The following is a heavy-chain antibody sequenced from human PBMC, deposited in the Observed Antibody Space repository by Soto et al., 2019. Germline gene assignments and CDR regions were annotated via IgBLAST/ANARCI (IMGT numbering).Heavy chain of an antibody. Sequence: QVQLVQSGAEVKKPGSSVKVFCKASGGTFSNYTISWVRQAPGQGLEWMGGIIPVFGTTDYEQKFQGRVTITADGSTSTAYMKLSSLRSADTAVYYCARSSPYIVVRKPTGNQDHYGMDVWGQGTTVTVSS. V-gene: IGHV1-69*01. CDR1: GGTFSNYT. CDR3: ARSSPYIVVRKPTGNQDHYGMDV. CDR2: IIPVFGTT. J-gene: IGHJ6*02. D-gene: IGHD2-2*01.